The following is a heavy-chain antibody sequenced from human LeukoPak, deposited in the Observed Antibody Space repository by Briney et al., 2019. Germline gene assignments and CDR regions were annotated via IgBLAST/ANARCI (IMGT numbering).Heavy chain of an antibody. D-gene: IGHD1-26*01. Sequence: ASVKVSCKASGYTFTGYYMHWVRQAPGQGLEWVGWINPNSGGTNYAQKFQGRVTMTRDTSISTAYMELSRLRSDDTAVYYCARPIRGNNWFDPWGQGTLVTVSS. CDR2: INPNSGGT. CDR3: ARPIRGNNWFDP. J-gene: IGHJ5*02. CDR1: GYTFTGYY. V-gene: IGHV1-2*02.